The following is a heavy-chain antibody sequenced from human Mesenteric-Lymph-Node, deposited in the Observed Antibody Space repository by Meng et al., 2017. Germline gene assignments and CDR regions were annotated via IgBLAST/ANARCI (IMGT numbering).Heavy chain of an antibody. CDR1: GYTFTSYG. CDR3: ARDLSIAVAGTSSWFDP. Sequence: ASVKVSCKASGYTFTSYGISWVRQASGQGLEWMGWISAYNGNTNYAQKLQGRVTMTTNTSESTAYMELRSLKSDDTAVYYCARDLSIAVAGTSSWFDPWGQGTLVTVSS. D-gene: IGHD6-19*01. J-gene: IGHJ5*02. CDR2: ISAYNGNT. V-gene: IGHV1-18*01.